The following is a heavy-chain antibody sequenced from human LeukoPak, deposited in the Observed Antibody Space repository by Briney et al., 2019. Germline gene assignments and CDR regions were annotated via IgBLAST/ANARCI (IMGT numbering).Heavy chain of an antibody. CDR3: ARLFDYDSSGYEFGFDY. V-gene: IGHV5-51*01. Sequence: GESLKISCKGSGYSFTSYWIGWVRQMPGKGLEWMGIIYPGDSDTGYSPSFQGQVTISADKSISTAYLQWSSLKASDTAMYYCARLFDYDSSGYEFGFDYWGQGTLVTVSS. J-gene: IGHJ4*02. D-gene: IGHD3-22*01. CDR1: GYSFTSYW. CDR2: IYPGDSDT.